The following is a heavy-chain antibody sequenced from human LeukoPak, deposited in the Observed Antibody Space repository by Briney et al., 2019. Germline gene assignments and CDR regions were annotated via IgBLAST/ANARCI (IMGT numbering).Heavy chain of an antibody. D-gene: IGHD1-26*01. CDR1: GGSISSNAYY. CDR3: AYSGSYGHLGY. CDR2: IYSSVST. Sequence: PSETLSLTCTVSGGSISSNAYYWAWIRQPPGKGLEWIGSIYSSVSTYYNPSLKSRVTMSVDTSKNQFSLRLSSVTAADTALYYCAYSGSYGHLGYWGQGIPVTVSS. V-gene: IGHV4-39*01. J-gene: IGHJ4*02.